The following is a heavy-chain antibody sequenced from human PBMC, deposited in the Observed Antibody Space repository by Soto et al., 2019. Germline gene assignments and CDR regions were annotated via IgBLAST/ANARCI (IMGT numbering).Heavy chain of an antibody. V-gene: IGHV4-59*01. Sequence: PSETLSLTCTVSGGSIGSYYWSWIRQPPGKGLEWIGYIYYSGSTNYNPSLKSRVTISVDTSKNQFSLKLSSVTAADTAVYYCARARVSAAYDYWGQGTLVTVSS. CDR3: ARARVSAAYDY. CDR1: GGSIGSYY. J-gene: IGHJ4*02. D-gene: IGHD6-13*01. CDR2: IYYSGST.